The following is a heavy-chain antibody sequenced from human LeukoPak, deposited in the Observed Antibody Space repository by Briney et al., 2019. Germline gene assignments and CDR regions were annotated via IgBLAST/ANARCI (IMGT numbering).Heavy chain of an antibody. CDR3: ARYDFWSGYSDY. CDR2: IKQDGSEK. Sequence: GGSLRLSCAASGFTFSSYWMSWVRQAPGKGLEXVANIKQDGSEKXYVXSXKGRFTISRDNAKNSLYLQMNSLRAEDTAVYYCARYDFWSGYSDYWGQGTLVTVSS. CDR1: GFTFSSYW. D-gene: IGHD3-3*01. V-gene: IGHV3-7*01. J-gene: IGHJ4*02.